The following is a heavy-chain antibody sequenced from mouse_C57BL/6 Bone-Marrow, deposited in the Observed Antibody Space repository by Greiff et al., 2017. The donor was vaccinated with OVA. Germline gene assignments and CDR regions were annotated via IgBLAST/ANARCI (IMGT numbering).Heavy chain of an antibody. Sequence: EVMLVESGGGLVQPGESLKLSCESNEYEFPSHDMSWVRKTPEKRLELVAAINSDGGSTYYPDTMERRFIISRDTTKKTLYRQMSSLRSEDTSVYYCARHMVTGAMDYWGQGTSVTVSS. CDR2: INSDGGST. CDR1: EYEFPSHD. V-gene: IGHV5-2*01. D-gene: IGHD2-2*01. J-gene: IGHJ4*01. CDR3: ARHMVTGAMDY.